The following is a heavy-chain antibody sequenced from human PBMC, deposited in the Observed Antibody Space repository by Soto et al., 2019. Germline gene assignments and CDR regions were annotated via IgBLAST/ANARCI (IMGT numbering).Heavy chain of an antibody. J-gene: IGHJ3*02. CDR1: GGSISSGGYY. D-gene: IGHD5-18*01. V-gene: IGHV4-31*03. CDR3: EGYSYGPPYAFDI. Sequence: SETLSVTCTVSGGSISSGGYYWSWIRQHPGKGLEWIGYIYYSGSTYYNPSLKSRVTISVDTSKNQFSLKLSSVTAADTAVYYCEGYSYGPPYAFDIWGQGTMVTVSS. CDR2: IYYSGST.